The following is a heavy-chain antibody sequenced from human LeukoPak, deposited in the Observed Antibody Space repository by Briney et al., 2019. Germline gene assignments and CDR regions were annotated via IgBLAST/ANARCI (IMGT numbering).Heavy chain of an antibody. CDR2: LHSNGNT. J-gene: IGHJ5*02. CDR3: ARNPTGYPNWFDA. CDR1: GGYISGFS. D-gene: IGHD6-25*01. V-gene: IGHV4-59*04. Sequence: SETLSLTCTLSGGYISGFSWAWVRQSPGKDLEWIATLHSNGNTYSNPSLKSRVTMSVDTSKNQFSLNLRSVTATDTAVYYCARNPTGYPNWFDAWGQGTLATVSS.